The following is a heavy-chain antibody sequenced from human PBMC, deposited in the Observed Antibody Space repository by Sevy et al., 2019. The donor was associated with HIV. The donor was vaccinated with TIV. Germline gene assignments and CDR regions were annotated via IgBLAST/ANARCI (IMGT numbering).Heavy chain of an antibody. J-gene: IGHJ3*02. Sequence: GGSLRLSCAVSGFTFRSYAMSWVRQAPGKGLEWVSSISGPGAFTYYAESVKGRFTISRDNSKNTLFLQMNSLRAEDTALYYCAKGDEPAADYADYVPNAFDIWGQGTMVTVSS. CDR2: ISGPGAFT. D-gene: IGHD4-17*01. CDR3: AKGDEPAADYADYVPNAFDI. V-gene: IGHV3-23*01. CDR1: GFTFRSYA.